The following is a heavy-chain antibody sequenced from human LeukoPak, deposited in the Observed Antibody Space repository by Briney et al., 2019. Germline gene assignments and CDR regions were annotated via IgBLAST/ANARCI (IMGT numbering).Heavy chain of an antibody. J-gene: IGHJ4*02. CDR1: GLTFRTYN. Sequence: GGSRTLACTVSGLTFRTYNVIWVRHAPGEGVEWVGSISSSGSHIYYADSLKGRFTVSRDNAKDSLYLQMNSLRAEDTAVYYCARDPSRWVLLNLDYWGQGNLVTVSS. CDR3: ARDPSRWVLLNLDY. CDR2: ISSSGSHI. V-gene: IGHV3-21*01. D-gene: IGHD1-26*01.